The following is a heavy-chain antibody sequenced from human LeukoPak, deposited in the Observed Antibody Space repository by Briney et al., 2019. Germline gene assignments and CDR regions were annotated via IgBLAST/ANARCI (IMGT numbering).Heavy chain of an antibody. Sequence: GGSLTLSCAASGFTLRTYWMSGVRQAPGEGVEWLANINQEGSQKRYVDSVQGRFTISRDNTKNSLFLEMNSLRAEDTAVDYCARLKDDVTKLDYWGQGTLVTVSS. D-gene: IGHD2-8*01. CDR3: ARLKDDVTKLDY. V-gene: IGHV3-7*01. CDR1: GFTLRTYW. J-gene: IGHJ4*02. CDR2: INQEGSQK.